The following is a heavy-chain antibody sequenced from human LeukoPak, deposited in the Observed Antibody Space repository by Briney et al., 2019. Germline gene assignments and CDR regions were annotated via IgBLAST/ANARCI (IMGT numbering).Heavy chain of an antibody. V-gene: IGHV1-2*06. Sequence: GASVKVSCKDSGYTFTGYYMHWVRQAPGQGLEWMGRINPNSGGTNYAQKFQGRVTMTRDTSISTAYMELSRLRSDDTAVYYCARDRPAIYYYDSSDHDYWGQGTLVTVSS. CDR3: ARDRPAIYYYDSSDHDY. D-gene: IGHD3-22*01. J-gene: IGHJ4*02. CDR1: GYTFTGYY. CDR2: INPNSGGT.